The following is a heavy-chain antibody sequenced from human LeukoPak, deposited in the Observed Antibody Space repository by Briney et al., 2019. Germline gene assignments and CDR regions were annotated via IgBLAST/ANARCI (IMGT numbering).Heavy chain of an antibody. CDR2: ISAYNGNT. V-gene: IGHV1-18*01. CDR1: GYTFTSYG. Sequence: ASVKVSCKASGYTFTSYGISWVRQAPGQGLEWMGWISAYNGNTNYAQKLQGRVTMTTDTSTSTAYMELSSLRSEDTAVYYCESHIYYYGMDVWGQGTTVTVSS. CDR3: ESHIYYYGMDV. D-gene: IGHD2-21*01. J-gene: IGHJ6*02.